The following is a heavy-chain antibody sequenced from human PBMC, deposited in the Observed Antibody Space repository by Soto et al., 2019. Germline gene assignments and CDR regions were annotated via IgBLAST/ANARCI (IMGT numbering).Heavy chain of an antibody. CDR1: GYSISSGYY. J-gene: IGHJ4*02. CDR3: ARGPGYSSGWDFDY. D-gene: IGHD6-19*01. Sequence: SETLSLTCAVSGYSISSGYYWGWIRQPPGKGLEWLGSIYHSGSTYYNPSLKSRVTISVDTSKNQFSLKLSSVTAADTAVYYCARGPGYSSGWDFDYWGQGTLVTVSS. CDR2: IYHSGST. V-gene: IGHV4-38-2*01.